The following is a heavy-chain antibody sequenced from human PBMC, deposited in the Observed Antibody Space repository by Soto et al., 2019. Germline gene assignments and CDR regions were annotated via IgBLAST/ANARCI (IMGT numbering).Heavy chain of an antibody. V-gene: IGHV4-39*01. Sequence: QLQLQESGPGLVKPSETLSITCTVSGGSISSNSHYWGRIRQPPWKGLEWIGSIHYSGSTHYKPSLKSRVSISVDTSKNQFSVKLSSVTSADAAVYYCARRAVAVWFDTWGQLPLLTVSS. CDR2: IHYSGST. J-gene: IGHJ5*02. CDR3: ARRAVAVWFDT. D-gene: IGHD6-13*01. CDR1: GGSISSNSHY.